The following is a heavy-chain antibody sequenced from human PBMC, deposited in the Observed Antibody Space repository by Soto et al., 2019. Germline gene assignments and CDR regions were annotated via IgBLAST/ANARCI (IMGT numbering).Heavy chain of an antibody. CDR2: MYTNGRA. J-gene: IGHJ3*02. CDR3: AKDQSGAADI. Sequence: QVQPQESGPGLVEPSETLSLTCTVSGASITTYSWSWIRQSAGRGLEWIGHMYTNGRANYIPSLKSRITMSVDTSKSQFSLNLKFVTAADTAVYFCAKDQSGAADIWGQGTMVTVS. V-gene: IGHV4-4*07. D-gene: IGHD7-27*01. CDR1: GASITTYS.